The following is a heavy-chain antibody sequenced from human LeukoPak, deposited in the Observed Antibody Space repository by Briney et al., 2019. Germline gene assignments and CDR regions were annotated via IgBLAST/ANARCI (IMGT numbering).Heavy chain of an antibody. CDR3: ARVQLLSSNLDY. J-gene: IGHJ4*02. CDR2: ISGYGDST. D-gene: IGHD2-2*01. CDR1: ALTFSRHV. V-gene: IGHV3-23*01. Sequence: GGSLRLSCASSALTFSRHVINWVRQAPGKGLEWVSAISGYGDSTFYADSVKGRFSISRDNSKNTLYLQMNSLRAEDTAVYYCARVQLLSSNLDYWGQGTLVTVSS.